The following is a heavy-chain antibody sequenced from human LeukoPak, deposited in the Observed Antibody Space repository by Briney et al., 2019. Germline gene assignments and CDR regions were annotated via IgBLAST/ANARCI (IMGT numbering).Heavy chain of an antibody. D-gene: IGHD3-16*02. CDR2: ISGSGGST. CDR3: AKGRYDYVWGSYRYFPFDY. Sequence: GGSLRLSCAASGFTFSSYAMSWVRQAPGKGLEWVSAISGSGGSTYYADSVKGRFTISRDNSKNTLYLQMNSLRAEDTAVYYCAKGRYDYVWGSYRYFPFDYWGQGTLVTVSS. V-gene: IGHV3-23*01. J-gene: IGHJ4*02. CDR1: GFTFSSYA.